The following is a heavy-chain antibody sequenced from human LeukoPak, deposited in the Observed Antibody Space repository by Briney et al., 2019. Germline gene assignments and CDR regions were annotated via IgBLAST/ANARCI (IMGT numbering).Heavy chain of an antibody. Sequence: NPGGSLRLSCAASGFTFSSYSMNWVRQAPGKGLEWVSSISSSSSYIYYADSVKGRFTISRDNAKNSLYLQMNSLRAEDTAVYYCARARPYCSSTSCLDYWGQGTLVTVSS. CDR3: ARARPYCSSTSCLDY. J-gene: IGHJ4*02. CDR1: GFTFSSYS. V-gene: IGHV3-21*01. CDR2: ISSSSSYI. D-gene: IGHD2-2*01.